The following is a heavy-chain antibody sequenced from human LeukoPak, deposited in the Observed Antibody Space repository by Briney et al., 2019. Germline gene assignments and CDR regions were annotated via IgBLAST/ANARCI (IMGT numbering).Heavy chain of an antibody. CDR2: ISNSGGST. CDR3: AKGTPTLDY. CDR1: GFTFTNHA. V-gene: IGHV3-23*01. D-gene: IGHD3-16*01. Sequence: PGGSLRLSCAASGFTFTNHAMNWVRQAPGKGLEWVSLISNSGGSTYYADSVKGRFTISRDNSKNMVFLQMNSLRGEDTAVYFCAKGTPTLDYWGQGTLVTVSS. J-gene: IGHJ4*02.